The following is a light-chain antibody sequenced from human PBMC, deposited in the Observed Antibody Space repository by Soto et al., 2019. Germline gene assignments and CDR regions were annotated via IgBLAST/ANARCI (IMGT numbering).Light chain of an antibody. V-gene: IGLV1-40*01. Sequence: QSVLTQPPSVSGAPGKRVTISCTGSSSNIGAGYHVQWYQQLPGTAPKLLIYGNGNRPSGVPDRFSGSKSGTSASLAITGLQAEDEADYYCQSYDSSLSGWGVFGGGTKLTVL. CDR1: SSNIGAGYH. CDR2: GNG. J-gene: IGLJ3*02. CDR3: QSYDSSLSGWGV.